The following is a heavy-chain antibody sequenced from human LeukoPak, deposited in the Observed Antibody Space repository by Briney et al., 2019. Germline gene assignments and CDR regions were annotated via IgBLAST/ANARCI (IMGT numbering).Heavy chain of an antibody. CDR1: GYTFTGYY. J-gene: IGHJ3*02. D-gene: IGHD6-13*01. Sequence: ASVKVSCKASGYTFTGYYMHWVRQAPGQGLEWMGRINPNSGGTNYAQKLQGRVTMTTDTSTSTAYMELRSLRSDDTAVYYCATDSSSWGFYPANDAFDIWGQGTMVTVSS. CDR3: ATDSSSWGFYPANDAFDI. CDR2: INPNSGGT. V-gene: IGHV1-2*06.